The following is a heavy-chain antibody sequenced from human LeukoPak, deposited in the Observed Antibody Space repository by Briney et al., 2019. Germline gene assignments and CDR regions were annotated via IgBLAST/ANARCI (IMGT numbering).Heavy chain of an antibody. V-gene: IGHV3-7*03. Sequence: GGSLRLSCAASGFNFNNYWMSWLRQAPGKGLEWVANIKDDGSEEYYVDSVKGRFPISRDNSKNTLYLQMNSLRAEDTAVYYCAREDGFGDFDYWGQGTLVTVSS. D-gene: IGHD3-10*01. CDR1: GFNFNNYW. CDR3: AREDGFGDFDY. CDR2: IKDDGSEE. J-gene: IGHJ4*02.